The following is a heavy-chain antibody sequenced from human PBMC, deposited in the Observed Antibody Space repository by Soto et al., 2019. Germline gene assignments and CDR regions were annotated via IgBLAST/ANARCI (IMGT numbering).Heavy chain of an antibody. V-gene: IGHV1-69*06. CDR2: IIPIFGTT. CDR3: ARDRTDSGYYTNWLDP. CDR1: GGTFGSDA. Sequence: SVKVSCKASGGTFGSDAITWVRQAPGQGHEWVGRIIPIFGTTNYVQNLQGRVTISADKSTLTSYMELHSLTSDDTALYYCARDRTDSGYYTNWLDPWGQGTQVTVSS. J-gene: IGHJ5*02. D-gene: IGHD3-22*01.